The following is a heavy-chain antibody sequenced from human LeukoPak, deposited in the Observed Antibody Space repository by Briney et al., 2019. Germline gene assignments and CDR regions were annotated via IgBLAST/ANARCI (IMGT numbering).Heavy chain of an antibody. CDR1: GFTFSSYG. J-gene: IGHJ3*02. CDR2: TWYEGSDK. D-gene: IGHD5-12*01. CDR3: ARDSANKLSGHDQYDPFDI. Sequence: GRSLRLSCAASGFTFSSYGMHWVRQALGKGLEWVAVTWYEGSDKYYADSVKGRFTISRDNSKNTLYLQMNTLRAEDTAVYYCARDSANKLSGHDQYDPFDIWGQGTMVTVSS. V-gene: IGHV3-33*01.